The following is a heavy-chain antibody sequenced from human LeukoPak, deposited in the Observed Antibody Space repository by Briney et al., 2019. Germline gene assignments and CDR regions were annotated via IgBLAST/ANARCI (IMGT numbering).Heavy chain of an antibody. D-gene: IGHD6-13*01. CDR3: ARETQQHYYYYYFMDV. V-gene: IGHV1-69*05. Sequence: SVKVSCKASGGTFSSYAISWVRQAPGQGLEWMGRIIPIFGTANYAQKFQGRVTITTDESTSTAYMELSSLRSEDTAVYYCARETQQHYYYYYFMDVWGKGTTVTVSS. CDR1: GGTFSSYA. CDR2: IIPIFGTA. J-gene: IGHJ6*03.